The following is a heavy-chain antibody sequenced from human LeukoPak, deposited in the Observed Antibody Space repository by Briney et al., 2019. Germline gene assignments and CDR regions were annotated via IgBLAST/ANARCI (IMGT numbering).Heavy chain of an antibody. D-gene: IGHD3-16*02. CDR3: AKDSYRELSLDAFDI. Sequence: GGPLRLSCAASGFTFSSYAMSWVRQAPGKGLEWVSAISGSGGSTYYADSVKGRFTISRDNSKNTLYLQMNSLRAEDTAVYYCAKDSYRELSLDAFDIRGQGTMVTVSS. V-gene: IGHV3-23*01. J-gene: IGHJ3*02. CDR1: GFTFSSYA. CDR2: ISGSGGST.